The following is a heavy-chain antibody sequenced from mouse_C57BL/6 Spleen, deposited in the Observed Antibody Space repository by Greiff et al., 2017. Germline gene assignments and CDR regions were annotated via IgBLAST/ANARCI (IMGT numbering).Heavy chain of an antibody. CDR2: INPNNGGT. V-gene: IGHV1-26*01. CDR1: GYTFTDYY. D-gene: IGHD2-4*01. CDR3: ARWVYYDYDRDYFDY. Sequence: EVQLHQSGPELVKPGASVKISCKASGYTFTDYYMNWVKQSPGKSLEWIGDINPNNGGTSDKQKFKGKATLTVDKSSSTAYMELRSLTSEDSAVYYWARWVYYDYDRDYFDYWGQGTTLTVSS. J-gene: IGHJ2*01.